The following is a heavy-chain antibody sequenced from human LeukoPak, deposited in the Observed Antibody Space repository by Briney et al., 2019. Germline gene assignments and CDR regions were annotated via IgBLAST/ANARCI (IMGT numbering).Heavy chain of an antibody. CDR1: GFTFSSYE. V-gene: IGHV3-48*03. CDR2: ISSSGSTI. CDR3: ARGAYYDILTDLAAFDI. D-gene: IGHD3-9*01. J-gene: IGHJ3*02. Sequence: GGSLRLSCAASGFTFSSYEMNWVRQAPGKGLEWVSYISSSGSTIYYADSVKGRFTISRDNAKNSLYLQMNSLRAEDTAVYYCARGAYYDILTDLAAFDIWGQGTMVTVSS.